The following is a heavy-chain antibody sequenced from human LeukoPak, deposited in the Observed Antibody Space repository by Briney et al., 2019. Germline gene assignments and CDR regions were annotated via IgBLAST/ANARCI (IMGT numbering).Heavy chain of an antibody. CDR3: ASSGITGTKEGAFDI. CDR2: IIPIFGTA. D-gene: IGHD1-7*01. J-gene: IGHJ3*02. V-gene: IGHV1-69*05. Sequence: SVKVSCKASGGTFSSYAISWVRQAPGQGLEWMGGIIPIFGTANYAQKFQGRVTITTDGSTSTAYMELSSLRSEDTAVYYCASSGITGTKEGAFDIWGQGTMVTVSS. CDR1: GGTFSSYA.